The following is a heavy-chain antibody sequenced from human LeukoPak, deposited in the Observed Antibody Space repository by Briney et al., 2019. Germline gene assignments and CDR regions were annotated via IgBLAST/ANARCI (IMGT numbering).Heavy chain of an antibody. CDR2: IYTSGST. V-gene: IGHV4-4*07. CDR1: GGSISSYY. D-gene: IGHD3-10*01. CDR3: ARDGVYGSGSYYNPFDY. Sequence: SETLSLTCTVSGGSISSYYWSWIRQPAGKGLEWIGRIYTSGSTNYNPSLKSRVTMSVDASKNQFSLKLSSVTAADTAVYYCARDGVYGSGSYYNPFDYWGQGTLVTVSS. J-gene: IGHJ4*02.